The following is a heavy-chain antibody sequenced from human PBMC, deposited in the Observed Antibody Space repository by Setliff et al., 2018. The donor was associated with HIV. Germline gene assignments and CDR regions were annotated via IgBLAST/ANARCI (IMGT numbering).Heavy chain of an antibody. J-gene: IGHJ6*03. D-gene: IGHD3-10*01. Sequence: SETLSLTCTVSGDSVNDRSYFWGWIRQPPGKGLEWIGTFYYNGDSRYNPSLKSRVTISVDTSKNQFSLKLSSVTAADTAVYYCAKSDTTMDGGTPFYMDVWGKGTTVTVSS. CDR2: FYYNGDS. CDR1: GDSVNDRSYF. V-gene: IGHV4-39*01. CDR3: AKSDTTMDGGTPFYMDV.